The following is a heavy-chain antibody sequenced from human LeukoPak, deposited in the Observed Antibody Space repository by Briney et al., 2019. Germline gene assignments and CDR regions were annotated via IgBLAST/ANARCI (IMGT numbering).Heavy chain of an antibody. Sequence: ETLSLTCAVYGGSFSGYYWSWIRQPPGKGREWIGEFNHSGSTNYNPSLKSRVTISVDTSKSQFSLKLSSVTAADTALYYCARAGRWEGRPHAFDIWGQGTMVTVSS. D-gene: IGHD1-26*01. CDR2: FNHSGST. V-gene: IGHV4-34*01. CDR1: GGSFSGYY. CDR3: ARAGRWEGRPHAFDI. J-gene: IGHJ3*02.